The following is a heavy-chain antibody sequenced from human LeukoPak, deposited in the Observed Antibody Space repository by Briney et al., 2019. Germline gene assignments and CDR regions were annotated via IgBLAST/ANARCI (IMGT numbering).Heavy chain of an antibody. CDR1: GLTFSTYA. D-gene: IGHD3-22*01. J-gene: IGHJ4*02. V-gene: IGHV3-23*01. CDR3: ARDRGRYYDSRGFFDS. CDR2: ISGSGDST. Sequence: GGSLRLSCAASGLTFSTYAVTWVRQAPGKGLEWVSTISGSGDSTYYADSVKGRFTISRDNSKDTLYLQMSSVGVDDTAVYYCARDRGRYYDSRGFFDSWGQGILVTVST.